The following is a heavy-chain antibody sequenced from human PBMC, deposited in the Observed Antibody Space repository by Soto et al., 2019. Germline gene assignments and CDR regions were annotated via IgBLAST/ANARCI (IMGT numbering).Heavy chain of an antibody. V-gene: IGHV3-23*01. CDR3: AKRGSGSYSYMDV. D-gene: IGHD3-10*01. Sequence: EVQVLESGGGSVQPGGSLRLSCAASGFTFSSYAMSWVRQAPGKGLEWVSGISAGGGSTYYADSAKGRFTISRDNSMNTLYREMNSLRAEDTAVYHCAKRGSGSYSYMDVWGKGTTVIVSS. CDR2: ISAGGGST. J-gene: IGHJ6*03. CDR1: GFTFSSYA.